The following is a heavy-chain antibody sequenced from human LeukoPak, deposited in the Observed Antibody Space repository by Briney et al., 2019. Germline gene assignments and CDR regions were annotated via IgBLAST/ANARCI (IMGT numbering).Heavy chain of an antibody. CDR1: GGSVSSGSYY. J-gene: IGHJ6*04. CDR3: ARDKDIVVVPAAMTWDYYYGMDV. CDR2: IYYSGST. D-gene: IGHD2-2*01. Sequence: SETLSLTCTVSGGSVSSGSYYWSWIRQPPGKGLEWIGYIYYSGSTNYNPSLKSRVTISVDTSKNQFSLKLSSVTAADTAVYYCARDKDIVVVPAAMTWDYYYGMDVWGKGTTVIVSS. V-gene: IGHV4-61*01.